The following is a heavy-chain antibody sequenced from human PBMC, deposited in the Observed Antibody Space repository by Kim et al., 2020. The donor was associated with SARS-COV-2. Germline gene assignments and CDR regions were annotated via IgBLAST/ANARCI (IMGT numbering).Heavy chain of an antibody. V-gene: IGHV1-24*01. CDR3: ATGVAMGVPSWFDP. Sequence: YAQKFQGRVTMTEDTSTDTAYMELSSLRSGDTAVYYCATGVAMGVPSWFDPWGQGTLVTVSS. J-gene: IGHJ5*02. D-gene: IGHD1-26*01.